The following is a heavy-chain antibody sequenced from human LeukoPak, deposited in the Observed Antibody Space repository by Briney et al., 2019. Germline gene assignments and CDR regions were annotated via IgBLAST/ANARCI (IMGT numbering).Heavy chain of an antibody. D-gene: IGHD3-10*01. V-gene: IGHV4-59*01. CDR1: GGSINDYY. Sequence: SETLSLTCTLSGGSINDYYWNWIRQPPGKGLEWIGYVYYSGSINYNPSLKSRVTISVDTSKNQFSLKLSSVTAADTAVYYCARGITMVRGQVDAFDIWGQGTMVTVSS. CDR3: ARGITMVRGQVDAFDI. CDR2: VYYSGSI. J-gene: IGHJ3*02.